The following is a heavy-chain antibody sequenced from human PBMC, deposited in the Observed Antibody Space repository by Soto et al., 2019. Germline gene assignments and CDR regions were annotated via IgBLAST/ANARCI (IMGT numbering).Heavy chain of an antibody. CDR1: GFTFSSYS. J-gene: IGHJ4*02. D-gene: IGHD6-19*01. Sequence: PGGSLRLSCAASGFTFSSYSMNWVRQAPGKGLEWVSYISHSGDSTWYADSVKGRFTVSRDDAKNSVYLQMNSLTVEDTAVYYCARVGTSSWYPEFDYWGQGTLVTVS. V-gene: IGHV3-48*01. CDR3: ARVGTSSWYPEFDY. CDR2: ISHSGDST.